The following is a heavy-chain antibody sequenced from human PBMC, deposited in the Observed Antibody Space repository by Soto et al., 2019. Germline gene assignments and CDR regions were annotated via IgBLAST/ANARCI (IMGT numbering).Heavy chain of an antibody. CDR2: INAYNGNT. CDR1: GYTFTSYG. D-gene: IGHD3-16*02. J-gene: IGHJ4*02. CDR3: ARGFVITFGGVIVHPDLAPIDY. V-gene: IGHV1-18*01. Sequence: ASVKVSCKASGYTFTSYGISWVRQAPGQGLEWMGWINAYNGNTNYAQKLQGRVTMTTDTSTSTAYMELSRLRSDDTAVYYCARGFVITFGGVIVHPDLAPIDYWGQGTLVTVSS.